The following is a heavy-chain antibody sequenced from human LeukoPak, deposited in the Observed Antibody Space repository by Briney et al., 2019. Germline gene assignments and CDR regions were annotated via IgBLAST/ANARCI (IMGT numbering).Heavy chain of an antibody. CDR2: ISWNSGSI. Sequence: GRPLRLSCAASGFTFDDYAMHWVRQAPGKGLEWVSGISWNSGSIGYADPVKGRFTISRDNAKNSLYLQMNSLRAEDTALYYCAKAGEAAAGSFFDYWGQGTLVTVSS. J-gene: IGHJ4*02. D-gene: IGHD6-13*01. V-gene: IGHV3-9*01. CDR1: GFTFDDYA. CDR3: AKAGEAAAGSFFDY.